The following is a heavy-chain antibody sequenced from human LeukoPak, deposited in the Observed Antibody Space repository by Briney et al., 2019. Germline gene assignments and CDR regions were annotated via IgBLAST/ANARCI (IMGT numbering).Heavy chain of an antibody. CDR1: GFTFSSYE. CDR3: ARAFDY. J-gene: IGHJ4*02. CDR2: ISSSSNTM. Sequence: PGGSLRLCCAASGFTFSSYEMNWVRQAPGKGLEWVSYISSSSNTMYYADSVKGRFTISRDNAKNSLYLQMNSLRDEDTAVYYCARAFDYWGQGTLVAVSS. V-gene: IGHV3-48*03.